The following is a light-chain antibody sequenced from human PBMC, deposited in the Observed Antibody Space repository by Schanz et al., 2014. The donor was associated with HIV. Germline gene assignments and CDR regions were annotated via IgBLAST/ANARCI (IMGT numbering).Light chain of an antibody. J-gene: IGLJ2*01. CDR2: DVS. CDR3: SSHAGRNSFVV. V-gene: IGLV2-14*03. CDR1: SRDVGGYNH. Sequence: QSILTQPASVSGSLGQSITISCTGTSRDVGGYNHVARYQQHPGKAPKLMIYDVSKRPSGVSNRFSGSKSGKTASLTISGLQAEDEADYYCSSHAGRNSFVVFGGGTKLTVL.